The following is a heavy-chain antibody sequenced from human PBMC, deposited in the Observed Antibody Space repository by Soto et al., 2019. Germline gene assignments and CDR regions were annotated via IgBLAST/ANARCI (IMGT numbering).Heavy chain of an antibody. CDR2: ISGSGGST. J-gene: IGHJ3*02. D-gene: IGHD6-19*01. V-gene: IGHV3-23*01. CDR3: AKEPRYSSYAFDI. Sequence: EVQLLESGGGLVQPGGSLRLSCAASGFTFSSYAMSWVRQAPGKGLEWVSAISGSGGSTYYADSLKGRFTISRDNSKNTLYLQMNRLRADDTAVYYCAKEPRYSSYAFDIWVQGTMVTVSS. CDR1: GFTFSSYA.